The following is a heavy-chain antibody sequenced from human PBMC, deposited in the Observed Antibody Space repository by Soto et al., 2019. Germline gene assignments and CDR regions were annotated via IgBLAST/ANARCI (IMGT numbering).Heavy chain of an antibody. CDR3: ARDVGYCSGGSCGNWFDP. CDR2: IYYSGST. J-gene: IGHJ5*02. D-gene: IGHD2-15*01. Sequence: PSETLSLTCTVSGGSISSYYWSWIRQPPGKGLEWIGYIYYSGSTNYNPSLKSRVTISVDTSKNQFSLKLSSVTAADTAVYYCARDVGYCSGGSCGNWFDPWGQGTLVTVSS. V-gene: IGHV4-59*01. CDR1: GGSISSYY.